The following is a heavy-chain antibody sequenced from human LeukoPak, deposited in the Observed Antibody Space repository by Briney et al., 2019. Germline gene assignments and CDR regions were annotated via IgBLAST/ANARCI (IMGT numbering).Heavy chain of an antibody. V-gene: IGHV4-59*01. J-gene: IGHJ4*02. CDR2: IHYSGST. Sequence: SETLSLTCTVSGGSISSYYWSWIRQPPGKGLEWIGYIHYSGSTNYNPSLKSRVTISVDTSKNQFSLKLSSVTAADTAVYYCARGEVARGPFDYWGQGTLVTVSS. CDR3: ARGEVARGPFDY. CDR1: GGSISSYY. D-gene: IGHD2-15*01.